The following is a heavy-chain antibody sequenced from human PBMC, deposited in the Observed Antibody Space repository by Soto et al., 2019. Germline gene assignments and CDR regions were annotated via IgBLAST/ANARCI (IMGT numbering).Heavy chain of an antibody. Sequence: GASVKVSCKASGGTFSSYAISWVRQAPGQGLEWMGGIIPIFGTANYAQKFQGRVTITADESTSTAYMELRSLRVEDTATYYCAKDLLTVRGGFHEHYGMGVWGQGTTVTVSS. CDR1: GGTFSSYA. V-gene: IGHV1-69*13. D-gene: IGHD3-10*01. CDR2: IIPIFGTA. J-gene: IGHJ6*02. CDR3: AKDLLTVRGGFHEHYGMGV.